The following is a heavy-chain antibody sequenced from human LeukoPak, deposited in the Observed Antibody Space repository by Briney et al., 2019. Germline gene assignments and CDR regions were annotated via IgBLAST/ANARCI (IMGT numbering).Heavy chain of an antibody. CDR1: GGSISSYY. CDR2: IYYSGST. D-gene: IGHD3-22*01. Sequence: PSETLSLTCTISGGSISSYYWNWIPQPPGKGLEWIGYIYYSGSTNYNPSLKSRVTTSVDTSKNRFSLKLSSVTAADTAVYYCARERLGYYDRSGLDYWGQGTLVTVSS. J-gene: IGHJ4*02. V-gene: IGHV4-59*01. CDR3: ARERLGYYDRSGLDY.